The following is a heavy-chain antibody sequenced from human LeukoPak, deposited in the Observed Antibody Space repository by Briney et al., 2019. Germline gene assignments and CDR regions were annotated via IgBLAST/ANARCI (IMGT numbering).Heavy chain of an antibody. CDR1: GGSFSGYY. Sequence: PSETLSLTCTVCGGSFSGYYWTWIRQSPGKGLERIGEINHSIITNYNPSLESRVTISVDTSKRQFSLILRSMTAADTAVYYCARGVGKTALRIWGQGTLVTVSS. V-gene: IGHV4-34*01. CDR2: INHSIIT. CDR3: ARGVGKTALRI. D-gene: IGHD5-18*01. J-gene: IGHJ4*02.